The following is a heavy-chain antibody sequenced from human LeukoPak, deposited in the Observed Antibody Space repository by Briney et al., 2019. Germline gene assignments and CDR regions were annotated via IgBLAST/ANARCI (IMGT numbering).Heavy chain of an antibody. CDR3: ARVGGYCTNGVCYPYYYYGMDV. J-gene: IGHJ6*02. CDR1: GYTFTSYG. CDR2: ISAYNGNT. D-gene: IGHD2-8*01. Sequence: ASVKVSCKASGYTFTSYGISWVRQAPGQGLEWMGWISAYNGNTNYAQKLQGRVTMTTDTSTSTAYMELRSLRSDDTAVYYCARVGGYCTNGVCYPYYYYGMDVWGQGTTVTVSS. V-gene: IGHV1-18*01.